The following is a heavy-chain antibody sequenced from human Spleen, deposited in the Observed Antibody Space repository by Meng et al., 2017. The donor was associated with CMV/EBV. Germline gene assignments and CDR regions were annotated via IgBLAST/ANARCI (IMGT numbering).Heavy chain of an antibody. CDR3: ARDLIPAATSDWFDP. J-gene: IGHJ5*02. V-gene: IGHV1-2*02. D-gene: IGHD2-2*01. CDR1: GYTFTRYG. CDR2: INPNSGGT. Sequence: ASVKVSCKGCGYTFTRYGISWVRQAPGQGLEWMGWINPNSGGTNSAQNFQGRVTMTRDTSISTAYMELSRLRSDDTAVYYCARDLIPAATSDWFDPWGQGTLVTVSS.